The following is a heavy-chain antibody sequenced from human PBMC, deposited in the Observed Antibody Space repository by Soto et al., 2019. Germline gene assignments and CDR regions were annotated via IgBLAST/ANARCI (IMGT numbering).Heavy chain of an antibody. Sequence: SETLSLTCTVSGGSISSGAYYWSWIRQHPGKGLEWIGYIYYSGSTNYNPSLRSRVTISVDTSKNQFSLKLSSVTAADTAVYYCARGYKYGFLDSWGQGTLVTVSS. CDR3: ARGYKYGFLDS. D-gene: IGHD1-1*01. CDR2: IYYSGST. J-gene: IGHJ4*02. CDR1: GGSISSGAYY. V-gene: IGHV4-31*03.